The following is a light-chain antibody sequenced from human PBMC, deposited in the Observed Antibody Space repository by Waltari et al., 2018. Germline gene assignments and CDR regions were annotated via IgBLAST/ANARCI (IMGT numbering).Light chain of an antibody. CDR1: SGHSNNL. J-gene: IGLJ3*02. CDR2: VNSDGSH. CDR3: QTGGHGTWV. Sequence: QLVLTQSPSASASLGASVKLTCTLSSGHSNNLTAWLQQRPEKGPRYLMKVNSDGSHNKGDEIPDRFSGSSSGAERYLTISSVQSEDEADYYCQTGGHGTWVFGGGTTLTVL. V-gene: IGLV4-69*01.